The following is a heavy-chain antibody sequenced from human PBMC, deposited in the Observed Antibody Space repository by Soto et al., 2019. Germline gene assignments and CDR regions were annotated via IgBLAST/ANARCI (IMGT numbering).Heavy chain of an antibody. D-gene: IGHD1-26*01. J-gene: IGHJ2*01. CDR1: AFTFSNAW. V-gene: IGHV3-15*01. Sequence: WGSLRLSCAASAFTFSNAWMSWVRQAPGKGLEWVGRIKSKTDGGTTDYAAPVKGRFTISRDDSKNTVYLQMNSLKTEDTAVYYCTTDNSGVPVTRGYFDLWGRGTLVAVSS. CDR2: IKSKTDGGTT. CDR3: TTDNSGVPVTRGYFDL.